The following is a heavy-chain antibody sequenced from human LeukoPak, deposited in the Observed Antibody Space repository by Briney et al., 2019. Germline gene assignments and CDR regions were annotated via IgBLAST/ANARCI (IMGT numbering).Heavy chain of an antibody. CDR2: IYHSGST. CDR3: ARHSAHSSTNDAFDM. V-gene: IGHV4-38-2*02. J-gene: IGHJ3*02. D-gene: IGHD6-13*01. CDR1: GYSISSGYY. Sequence: SETLSLTCTVSGYSISSGYYWGWIRQPPGKRLEWIGSIYHSGSTYYNPSLKSRVTISVDTSKNQFSLKLTSVTAADTAVYYCARHSAHSSTNDAFDMWGQGTLVIVSS.